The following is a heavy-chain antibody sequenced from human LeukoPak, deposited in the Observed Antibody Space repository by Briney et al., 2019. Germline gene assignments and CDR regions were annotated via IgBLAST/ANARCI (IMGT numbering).Heavy chain of an antibody. J-gene: IGHJ4*02. Sequence: SVKVSCKASGGTFSSYAISWVRQAPGQGLEWMGGIIPIFGTANYAQKFQGRVTITADDSTSTAYMALSTLRSEDTAVYYCARGPLRFLGGIDYWGQGTLVTVSS. CDR1: GGTFSSYA. V-gene: IGHV1-69*13. CDR2: IIPIFGTA. D-gene: IGHD3-3*01. CDR3: ARGPLRFLGGIDY.